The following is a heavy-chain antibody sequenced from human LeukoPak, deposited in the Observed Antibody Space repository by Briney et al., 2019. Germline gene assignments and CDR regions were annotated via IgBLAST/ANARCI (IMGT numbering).Heavy chain of an antibody. V-gene: IGHV1-18*01. D-gene: IGHD6-19*01. Sequence: GASVKVSCKASGYTFTSYGISWVRQAPGQGLEWMGWISAYNGNTNYAQKLQGRVTMTTDTSTSTAYMELRSLRSDDTAVYYCARASWEYQAGYSSGWYSWFDPWGQGTLVTVSS. J-gene: IGHJ5*02. CDR2: ISAYNGNT. CDR3: ARASWEYQAGYSSGWYSWFDP. CDR1: GYTFTSYG.